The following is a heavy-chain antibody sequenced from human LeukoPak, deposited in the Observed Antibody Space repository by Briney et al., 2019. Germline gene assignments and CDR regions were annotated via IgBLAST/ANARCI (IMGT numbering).Heavy chain of an antibody. J-gene: IGHJ5*02. CDR2: ISSSSSYI. CDR3: ARVVVGAYNWFDP. CDR1: GFTFSSYS. D-gene: IGHD1-26*01. V-gene: IGHV3-21*01. Sequence: GGSLRLSCAASGFTFSSYSMNWVRQPPGKGLEWVSSISSSSSYIYYAASVKGRFTISRDNAKNSLYLQMNSLRAEDTAVYYCARVVVGAYNWFDPWGQGTLVTVSS.